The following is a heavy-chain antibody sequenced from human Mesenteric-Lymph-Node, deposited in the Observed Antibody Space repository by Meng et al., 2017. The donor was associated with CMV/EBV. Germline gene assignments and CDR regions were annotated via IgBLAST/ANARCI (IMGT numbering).Heavy chain of an antibody. D-gene: IGHD2-15*01. J-gene: IGHJ1*01. CDR1: SCSGYY. V-gene: IGHV4-34*01. CDR2: INHSGST. Sequence: SCSGYYWRWIRQPPGKGLEWIGEINHSGSTNYNPSLKSRVTISVDTSKNQFSLKLSSVTAADTAVYYCARGPGYCSGGSCYSLYFQHWGQGTLVTVSS. CDR3: ARGPGYCSGGSCYSLYFQH.